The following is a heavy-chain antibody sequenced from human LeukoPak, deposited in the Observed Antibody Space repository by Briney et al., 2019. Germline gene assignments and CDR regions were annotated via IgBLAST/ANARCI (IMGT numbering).Heavy chain of an antibody. CDR3: AKDIGVTTRPRYRYYYYYYGMDV. CDR2: ISWNSGSI. Sequence: GRSLRFSCAASGFTFDDYAMHWVRQAPGKGLEWVSGISWNSGSIGYADSVKGRFTISRDNAKNSLYLQMNSLRAEDTALYYCAKDIGVTTRPRYRYYYYYYGMDVWSQGTTVTVSS. V-gene: IGHV3-9*01. D-gene: IGHD4-11*01. CDR1: GFTFDDYA. J-gene: IGHJ6*02.